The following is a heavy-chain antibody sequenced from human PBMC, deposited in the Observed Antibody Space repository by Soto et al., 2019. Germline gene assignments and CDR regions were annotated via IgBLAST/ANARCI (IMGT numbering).Heavy chain of an antibody. Sequence: PGGSLRLSCAASGFTFDDYGMSWVRQAPGKGLEWVSGINWNGGSTGYADSVKGRFTISRDNAKNSLYLQMNSLRAEDTALYYCARVGGVSADDAVDIWGQGTMVTVSS. V-gene: IGHV3-20*04. J-gene: IGHJ3*02. CDR3: ARVGGVSADDAVDI. CDR2: INWNGGST. D-gene: IGHD3-16*01. CDR1: GFTFDDYG.